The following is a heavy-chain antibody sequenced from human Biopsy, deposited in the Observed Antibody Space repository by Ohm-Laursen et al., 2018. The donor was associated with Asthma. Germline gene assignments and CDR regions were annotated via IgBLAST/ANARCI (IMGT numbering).Heavy chain of an antibody. CDR1: GYTFNSAG. Sequence: ASVKVSCKTSGYTFNSAGITWVRQAPGQGLEWMGWISAYNGNTKVAQKLQDRVTTITDTSTSIAYMELRSLRSDDTAVYFCARAVDYSHYYGIDVWGQGTTVTVS. CDR2: ISAYNGNT. CDR3: ARAVDYSHYYGIDV. J-gene: IGHJ6*02. V-gene: IGHV1-18*01. D-gene: IGHD3-10*01.